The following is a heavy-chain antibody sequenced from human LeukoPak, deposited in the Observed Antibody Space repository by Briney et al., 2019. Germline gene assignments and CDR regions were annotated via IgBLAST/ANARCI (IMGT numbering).Heavy chain of an antibody. D-gene: IGHD3-16*02. CDR1: GFTFSSYS. V-gene: IGHV3-21*01. Sequence: KAGRSLRLSCAASGFTFSSYSMNWVRQAPGKGLEWVSSISSSSSYIYYADSVKGRFTISRDNAKNSVYLQMNSLRPDDTALYYCAKDGGRYRFDFWGQGTMVTVSS. J-gene: IGHJ4*02. CDR2: ISSSSSYI. CDR3: AKDGGRYRFDF.